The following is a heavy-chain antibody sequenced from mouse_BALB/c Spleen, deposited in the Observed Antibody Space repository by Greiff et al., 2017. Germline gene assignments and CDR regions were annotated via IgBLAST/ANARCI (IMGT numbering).Heavy chain of an antibody. CDR1: GYTFTDYA. D-gene: IGHD2-1*01. V-gene: IGHV1S137*01. CDR2: ISTYYGDA. CDR3: ERKDGNYGDAMDY. J-gene: IGHJ4*01. Sequence: VQLVESGAALVRPGVSVKISCKGSGYTFTDYAMHWVKQSHAKSLEWIGVISTYYGDASYNQKFKGKATMTVDKSSSTAYMGHARLTSEDSAIYYCERKDGNYGDAMDYWGQGTSVTVSS.